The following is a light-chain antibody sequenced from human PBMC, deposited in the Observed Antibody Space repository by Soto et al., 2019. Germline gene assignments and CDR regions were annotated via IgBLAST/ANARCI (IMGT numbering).Light chain of an antibody. CDR1: QSVSIY. J-gene: IGKJ4*01. V-gene: IGKV3-11*01. CDR2: DAP. CDR3: QQRSNWPPLT. Sequence: EIVLTQSPATLSLSPGERATLSCRASQSVSIYLAWYQQKPGQAPRLLIYDAPNRATGIPARFSGSGSGTDFTLTISSLEPEDFAVYYCQQRSNWPPLTFGGGTKVEIK.